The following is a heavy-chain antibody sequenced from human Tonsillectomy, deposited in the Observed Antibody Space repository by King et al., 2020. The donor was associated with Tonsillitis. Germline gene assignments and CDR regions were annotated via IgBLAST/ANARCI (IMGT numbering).Heavy chain of an antibody. CDR3: ARPFVTYDYGGPRPTYFDY. Sequence: LQLQESGPGLVKPSETLSLTCTFSGGSISSSSYYWGWIRQPPGRGLEWIGSISYSGSTYYNPALKSRVTISVDTSKNQFSLKLSSVTAADTAMYYCARPFVTYDYGGPRPTYFDYWGQGTLVTVSS. V-gene: IGHV4-39*01. D-gene: IGHD4-17*01. CDR1: GGSISSSSYY. CDR2: ISYSGST. J-gene: IGHJ4*02.